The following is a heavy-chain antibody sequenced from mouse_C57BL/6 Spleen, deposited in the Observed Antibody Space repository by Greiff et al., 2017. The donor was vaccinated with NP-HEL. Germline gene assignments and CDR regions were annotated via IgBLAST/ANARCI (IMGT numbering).Heavy chain of an antibody. V-gene: IGHV1-26*01. D-gene: IGHD2-3*01. Sequence: EVQLQQSGPELVKPGASVKISCKASGYTFTDYYMNWVKQSHGKSLEWIGDINPNNGGTSYNQKFKGKATLTVDKSSSTAYMELRSLTSEDSAVYYCARGWLLRGYYFDYWGQGTTLTVSS. CDR3: ARGWLLRGYYFDY. CDR2: INPNNGGT. J-gene: IGHJ2*01. CDR1: GYTFTDYY.